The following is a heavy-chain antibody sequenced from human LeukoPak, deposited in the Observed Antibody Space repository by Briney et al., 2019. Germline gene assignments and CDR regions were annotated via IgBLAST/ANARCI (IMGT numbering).Heavy chain of an antibody. CDR2: ISGSGGST. CDR3: AKDGQATKDYYDSSGYRY. J-gene: IGHJ4*02. D-gene: IGHD3-22*01. Sequence: GGSLRLSCAASGFTFSSYDMDWVRQAPGKGLEWVSAISGSGGSTYYADSVKGRFTISRDNSKNTLYLQMNSLRAEDTAVYYCAKDGQATKDYYDSSGYRYWGQGTLVTVSS. CDR1: GFTFSSYD. V-gene: IGHV3-23*01.